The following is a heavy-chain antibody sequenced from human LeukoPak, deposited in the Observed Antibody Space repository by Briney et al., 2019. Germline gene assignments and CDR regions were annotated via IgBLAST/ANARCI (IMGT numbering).Heavy chain of an antibody. D-gene: IGHD6-6*01. J-gene: IGHJ6*02. Sequence: SETLSLTCAVYGGSFSGYYWSWIRQPPGKGLEWIGEINHSGSTNYNPSLKSRVAISVDTSKNQFSLKLSSVTAADTAVYYCARGSSYYYYGMDVWGQGTTVTVSS. CDR2: INHSGST. V-gene: IGHV4-34*01. CDR1: GGSFSGYY. CDR3: ARGSSYYYYGMDV.